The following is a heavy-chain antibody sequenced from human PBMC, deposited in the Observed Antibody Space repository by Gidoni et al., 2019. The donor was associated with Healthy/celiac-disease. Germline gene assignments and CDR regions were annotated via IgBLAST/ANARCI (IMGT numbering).Heavy chain of an antibody. J-gene: IGHJ6*02. CDR1: GYTFTSYY. D-gene: IGHD2-15*01. CDR3: AREVARLPQDARFYYYYGMDV. V-gene: IGHV1-46*01. Sequence: QVQLVQSGAEVKKPGASVKVSCKASGYTFTSYYMHWVRQAPGQGLEWMGMINPSGGSTSYAQKFQGRVTMTRDTSTSTVYMELSSLRSEDTAVYYCAREVARLPQDARFYYYYGMDVWGQGTTVTVSS. CDR2: INPSGGST.